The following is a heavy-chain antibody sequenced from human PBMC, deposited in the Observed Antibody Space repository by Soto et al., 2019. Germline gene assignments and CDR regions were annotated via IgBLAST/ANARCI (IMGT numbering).Heavy chain of an antibody. D-gene: IGHD5-18*01. J-gene: IGHJ4*02. Sequence: GESLTISCKGSVYSFVSSWISWLRQMPGKGLEWMGSIYPGDSDTTYSPSIQGQVTISADKSSTTVYLQWNTLKASDTAMYYCAKTDGYEVEYWGQGTQVTVSS. CDR1: VYSFVSSW. CDR2: IYPGDSDT. CDR3: AKTDGYEVEY. V-gene: IGHV5-51*01.